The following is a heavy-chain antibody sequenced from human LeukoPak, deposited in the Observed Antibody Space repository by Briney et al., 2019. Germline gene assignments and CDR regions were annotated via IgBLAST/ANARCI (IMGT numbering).Heavy chain of an antibody. J-gene: IGHJ6*02. D-gene: IGHD2-15*01. V-gene: IGHV1-46*01. CDR1: GYTFTSYY. Sequence: ASVKVSCEASGYTFTSYYMHWVRQAPGQGLEWMGLINPSGGSTNYAQRFQGRVTMTRDTSTSTVYMELSSLRSEDTAVYYCARGAASYYYGLDVWGQGTTVTVSS. CDR3: ARGAASYYYGLDV. CDR2: INPSGGST.